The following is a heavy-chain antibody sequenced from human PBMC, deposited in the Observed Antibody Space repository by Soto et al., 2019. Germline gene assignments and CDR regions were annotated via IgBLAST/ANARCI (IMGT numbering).Heavy chain of an antibody. CDR2: INAGNGNT. V-gene: IGHV1-3*01. Sequence: ASVKVSCKASGYTFTSYAMHWVRQAPGQRLEWMGWINAGNGNTKYSQKFQGRVTITRGTSASTAYMELSSLRSEDTAVYYCARADIVVVVAANDYWGQGTLVTVSS. CDR3: ARADIVVVVAANDY. D-gene: IGHD2-15*01. J-gene: IGHJ4*02. CDR1: GYTFTSYA.